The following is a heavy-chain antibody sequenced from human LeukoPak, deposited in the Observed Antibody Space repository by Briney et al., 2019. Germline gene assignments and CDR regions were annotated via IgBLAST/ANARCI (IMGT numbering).Heavy chain of an antibody. CDR3: AREFGGGMDV. CDR1: GGSISGSNYY. Sequence: SETLSLTCTVSGGSISGSNYYWSWIRQPPGKGLEWIGYIYYSGSTNYNPSLKSRVTISVDTSKNQFSLKLSSVTAADTAVYYCAREFGGGMDVWGQGTTVTVSS. V-gene: IGHV4-61*01. CDR2: IYYSGST. D-gene: IGHD3-10*01. J-gene: IGHJ6*02.